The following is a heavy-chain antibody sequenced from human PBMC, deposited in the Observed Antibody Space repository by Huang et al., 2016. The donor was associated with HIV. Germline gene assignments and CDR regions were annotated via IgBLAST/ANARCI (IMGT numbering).Heavy chain of an antibody. J-gene: IGHJ4*02. D-gene: IGHD3-10*01. CDR1: GGSIRSDNYY. Sequence: QLQLQESGPGLVKPSETLSLTCTVSGGSIRSDNYYWVWVRQPPGKGLAWIGSIYYRGSTYYNPSLKRRVTITGDTSKNHFSLRMRSVTAADTSVYYCARLPGSITMIRGVITDPYWGQGTLVTVSS. CDR2: IYYRGST. CDR3: ARLPGSITMIRGVITDPY. V-gene: IGHV4-39*02.